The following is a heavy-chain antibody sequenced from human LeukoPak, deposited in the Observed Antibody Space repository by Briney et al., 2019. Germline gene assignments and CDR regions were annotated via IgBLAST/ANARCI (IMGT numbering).Heavy chain of an antibody. D-gene: IGHD3-10*01. J-gene: IGHJ4*02. Sequence: SETLSLTCTVSGGSISSSSYYWGWIRQPPGKGLEWIGSIYYSGSTYYNPSLKSRVTISVDTSKNQFSLKLSPVTAADTAVYYCARGAGSGLDYWGQGTLVTVSS. V-gene: IGHV4-39*01. CDR3: ARGAGSGLDY. CDR2: IYYSGST. CDR1: GGSISSSSYY.